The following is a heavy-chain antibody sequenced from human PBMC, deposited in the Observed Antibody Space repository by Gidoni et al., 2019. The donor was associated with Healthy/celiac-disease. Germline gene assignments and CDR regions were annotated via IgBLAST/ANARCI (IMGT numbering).Heavy chain of an antibody. J-gene: IGHJ6*02. CDR3: AGGSEYYDFWVGPPPRYGMDV. V-gene: IGHV1-2*02. D-gene: IGHD3-3*01. Sequence: QMQLVQSGAEVKKPGASVQVSCKASAYPFPGYYMHWGRKAPGQGLGWVGWTHPNSGGTNQAQEFQGRGNMARDTSISTAYIGLGRLGSDDTAVYYGAGGSEYYDFWVGPPPRYGMDVWGQGTTVTVSS. CDR2: THPNSGGT. CDR1: AYPFPGYY.